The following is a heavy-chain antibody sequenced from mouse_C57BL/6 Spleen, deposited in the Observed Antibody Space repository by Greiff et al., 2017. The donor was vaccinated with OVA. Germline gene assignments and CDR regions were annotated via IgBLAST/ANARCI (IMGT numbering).Heavy chain of an antibody. CDR3: ARTPLPTGFDY. D-gene: IGHD5-1*01. Sequence: QVQLQQPGAELVKPGASVKLSCKASGYTFTSYWMQWVKQRPGQGLEWIGEIDPSDSYTNYNQKFKGKATLTVDTSSSTAYMQLSSLTSEDSAVYYCARTPLPTGFDYWGQGTTLTVSS. J-gene: IGHJ2*01. V-gene: IGHV1-50*01. CDR2: IDPSDSYT. CDR1: GYTFTSYW.